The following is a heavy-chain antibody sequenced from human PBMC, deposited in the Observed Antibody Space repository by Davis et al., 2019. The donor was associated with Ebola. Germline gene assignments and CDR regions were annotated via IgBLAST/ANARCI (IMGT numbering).Heavy chain of an antibody. CDR2: IGGSDGST. V-gene: IGHV3-23*01. CDR1: GFTFSSYA. Sequence: GGSLRLSCAASGFTFSSYAMSWVRQAPGKGLEWVSAIGGSDGSTYYADSVKGRFTISRGNSKNTLYLQMNSLRVEDSAVYYCAKRDDSSGYPYYFDCWGQGTLVTVSS. J-gene: IGHJ4*02. D-gene: IGHD3-22*01. CDR3: AKRDDSSGYPYYFDC.